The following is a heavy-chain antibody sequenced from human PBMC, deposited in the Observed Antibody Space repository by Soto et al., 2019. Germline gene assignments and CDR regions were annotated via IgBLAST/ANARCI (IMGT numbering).Heavy chain of an antibody. CDR3: ARSISNYYYYYGLDV. Sequence: GESLKISCKGSGFSFTSYWIGWVRQMPGKGLEWMGIIYPGDSDTRYSPSFQGQVTISADKSISTAYLQWSSLKASDTAMYYCARSISNYYYYYGLDVWGQGTTVTVSS. J-gene: IGHJ6*02. CDR1: GFSFTSYW. CDR2: IYPGDSDT. V-gene: IGHV5-51*01. D-gene: IGHD4-4*01.